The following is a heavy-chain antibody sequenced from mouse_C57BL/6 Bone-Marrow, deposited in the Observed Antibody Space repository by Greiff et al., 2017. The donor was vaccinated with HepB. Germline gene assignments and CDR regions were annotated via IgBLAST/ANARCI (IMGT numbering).Heavy chain of an antibody. CDR1: FSPFPIYF. Sequence: SLHLSFPSSFSPFPIYFIHFLTHIPLHFLYFILEIDPSDSYTNYNQKFKGKATLTVDTSSSTAYMQLSSLTSEDSAVYYCASVRYPRWLLSFAYWGQGTLVTVSA. CDR3: ASVRYPRWLLSFAY. V-gene: IGHV1-50*01. CDR2: IDPSDSYT. J-gene: IGHJ3*01. D-gene: IGHD2-3*01.